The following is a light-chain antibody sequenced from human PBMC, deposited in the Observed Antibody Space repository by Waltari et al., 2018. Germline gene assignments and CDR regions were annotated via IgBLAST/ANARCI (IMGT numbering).Light chain of an antibody. CDR1: QSLSSN. Sequence: EIVLTQSPATLSLSPGERATLSCRASQSLSSNLAWYQQKPGQAPRLLIYGASTRATGIPARFSGSGSGTEFTLTISSLQSEDFAVYYCQQYNDWPRVTFGGGTKVEIK. CDR3: QQYNDWPRVT. CDR2: GAS. V-gene: IGKV3-15*01. J-gene: IGKJ4*01.